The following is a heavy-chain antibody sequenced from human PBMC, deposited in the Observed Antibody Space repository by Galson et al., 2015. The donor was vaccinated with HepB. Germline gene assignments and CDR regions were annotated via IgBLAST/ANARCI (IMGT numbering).Heavy chain of an antibody. D-gene: IGHD6-19*01. CDR2: INQGGGAN. CDR1: GASFDSHL. Sequence: SLRLSCAASGASFDSHLMAWVRQTPVKGLEWVADINQGGGANFYLDSVKGRFTISRDNAKNSVCLQMSSLTAEDTAVYYCTRLQSYAFDLWGQGTMVTVSS. J-gene: IGHJ3*01. V-gene: IGHV3-7*03. CDR3: TRLQSYAFDL.